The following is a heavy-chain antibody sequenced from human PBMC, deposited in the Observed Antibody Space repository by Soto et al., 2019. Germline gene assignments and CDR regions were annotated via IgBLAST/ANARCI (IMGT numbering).Heavy chain of an antibody. CDR3: AGLVVAAPPGLWYFDY. V-gene: IGHV1-69*12. CDR2: IIPIFGTA. J-gene: IGHJ4*02. Sequence: QVQLVQSGAEVKKPGSSVKVSCKASGGTFSSYAISWVRQAPGQGLEWMGGIIPIFGTANYAQKFQGRVTITADESTSTAYVELSSLRSEETAVYYCAGLVVAAPPGLWYFDYWGQGTLVTVSS. D-gene: IGHD2-15*01. CDR1: GGTFSSYA.